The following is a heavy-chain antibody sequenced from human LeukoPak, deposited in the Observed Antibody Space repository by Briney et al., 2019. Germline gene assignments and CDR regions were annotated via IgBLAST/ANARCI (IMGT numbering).Heavy chain of an antibody. CDR1: GFTFSSYG. D-gene: IGHD4/OR15-4a*01. Sequence: SGGSLRLSCAVSGFTFSSYGMHWVRQAPGKGLEWVAVISYDGSNKYYADSVKGRFTISRDNSKNTLYLQMNSLRAEDTAVYYCAKPVPGEGWTMDYWGQGTLVTVSS. J-gene: IGHJ4*02. CDR2: ISYDGSNK. CDR3: AKPVPGEGWTMDY. V-gene: IGHV3-30*18.